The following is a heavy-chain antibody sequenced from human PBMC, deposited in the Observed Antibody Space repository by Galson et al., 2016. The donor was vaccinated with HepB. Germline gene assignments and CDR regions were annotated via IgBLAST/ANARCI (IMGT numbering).Heavy chain of an antibody. J-gene: IGHJ4*02. CDR1: GGSVSSGSFS. D-gene: IGHD3-22*01. V-gene: IGHV4-61*01. CDR2: IYYSGST. CDR3: ARIEDESTGNYFRGY. Sequence: SETLSLTCTVSGGSVSSGSFSWSWIRQPPGKGLEWIGYIYYSGSTNYNPSLKSRVTILVGTSKNQFSLKLSSVTAADTAVYYCARIEDESTGNYFRGYWGQGTLVTVSS.